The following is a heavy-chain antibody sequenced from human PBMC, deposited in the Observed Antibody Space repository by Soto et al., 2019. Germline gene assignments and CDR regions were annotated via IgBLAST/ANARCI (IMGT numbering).Heavy chain of an antibody. CDR3: AKAGVSSYGSGSAYYMDV. CDR2: ISGSGGST. Sequence: GGSPRLSCAASGFTFSSYAMSWVRQAPGKGLEWVSAISGSGGSTYYADSVKGRFTISRDNSKNTLYLQMNSLRAEDTAVYYCAKAGVSSYGSGSAYYMDVWGKGTTVTVSS. V-gene: IGHV3-23*01. D-gene: IGHD3-10*01. J-gene: IGHJ6*03. CDR1: GFTFSSYA.